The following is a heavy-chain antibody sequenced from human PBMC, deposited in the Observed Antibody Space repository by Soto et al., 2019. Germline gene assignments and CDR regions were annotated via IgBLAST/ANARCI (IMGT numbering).Heavy chain of an antibody. D-gene: IGHD5-12*01. CDR1: GFTFGDYA. Sequence: GGSLRLSCTASGFTFGDYAMSWVRQAPGKGLEWVGFIRSKAYGGTTEYAASVKGRFTISRDDSKSIAYLQMNSLKTEDTAAYYCTRSGGDGYNRKLYYFDYWGQGT. J-gene: IGHJ4*02. CDR3: TRSGGDGYNRKLYYFDY. CDR2: IRSKAYGGTT. V-gene: IGHV3-49*04.